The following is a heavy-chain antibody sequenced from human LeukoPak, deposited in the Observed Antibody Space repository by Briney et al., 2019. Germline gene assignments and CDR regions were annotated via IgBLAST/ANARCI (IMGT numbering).Heavy chain of an antibody. V-gene: IGHV3-23*01. CDR2: ISGSGGST. J-gene: IGHJ3*02. D-gene: IGHD3-22*01. CDR3: ARDLTMMSAFDI. CDR1: GFTFSSYA. Sequence: GGSLRLSCAASGFTFSSYAMSWVRQAPGKGLEWVSAISGSGGSTYYADSVKGRFTISRDNAKNSLYLQMNSLRAEDTAVYYCARDLTMMSAFDIWGQGTMVTVSS.